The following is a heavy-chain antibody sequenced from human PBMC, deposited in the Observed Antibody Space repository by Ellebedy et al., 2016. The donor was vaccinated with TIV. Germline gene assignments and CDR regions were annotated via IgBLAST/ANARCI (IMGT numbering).Heavy chain of an antibody. CDR1: GFTFSSYW. D-gene: IGHD5-12*01. J-gene: IGHJ4*02. CDR3: ARRKREGDYDYFGFDH. Sequence: GESLKISCAVPGFTFSSYWMQWVRQAPGKGLVWVSGINGDETTTTYADSVKGRFTISRDNAKNTRYLQMNSLRVEDTAVYFCARRKREGDYDYFGFDHWGQGTLVTVSS. V-gene: IGHV3-74*03. CDR2: INGDETTT.